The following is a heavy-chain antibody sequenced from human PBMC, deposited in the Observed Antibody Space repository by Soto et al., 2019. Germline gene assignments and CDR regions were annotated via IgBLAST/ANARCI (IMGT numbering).Heavy chain of an antibody. D-gene: IGHD6-19*01. CDR2: IKQDGSER. CDR1: GFSLSGYW. J-gene: IGHJ4*02. CDR3: ARSSGWLHDY. Sequence: HPGGSLRLSCGASGFSLSGYWVNWVRQAPGRGLEWVAIIKQDGSERYYVDSVKGRFTISRDNAKNSLYLQMSSLRVEDTALYYCARSSGWLHDYWGQGTLVTVSS. V-gene: IGHV3-7*01.